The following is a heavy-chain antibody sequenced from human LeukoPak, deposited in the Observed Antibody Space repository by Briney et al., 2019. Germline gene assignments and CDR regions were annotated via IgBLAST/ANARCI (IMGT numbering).Heavy chain of an antibody. D-gene: IGHD6-25*01. Sequence: ASVKVSCKASGYIFTGYYMHWVRQAPGQGLEWMGWINPNSGGTNYAQKFQGRVTMTRDTSISSAYMELSRLRSDDTAVYYCARDLGSLGFFDYWGQGTLVTVSS. V-gene: IGHV1-2*02. J-gene: IGHJ4*02. CDR1: GYIFTGYY. CDR3: ARDLGSLGFFDY. CDR2: INPNSGGT.